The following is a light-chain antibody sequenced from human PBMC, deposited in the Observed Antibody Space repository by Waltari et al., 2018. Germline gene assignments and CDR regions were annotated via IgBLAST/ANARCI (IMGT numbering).Light chain of an antibody. CDR3: AAWDDSLNGPVV. J-gene: IGLJ2*01. Sequence: QSVLTQPPSASGTPRPRVTIPCSAGRSNIGSNTVHWYQHRPGTAPKLLIYSNNQRASGVPDRFSGSKSDTSASLAISGLQSEDEADYYCAAWDDSLNGPVVFGGGTKLTVL. CDR1: RSNIGSNT. V-gene: IGLV1-44*01. CDR2: SNN.